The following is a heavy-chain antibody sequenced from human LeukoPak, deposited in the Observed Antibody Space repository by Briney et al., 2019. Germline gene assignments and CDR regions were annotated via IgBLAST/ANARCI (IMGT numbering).Heavy chain of an antibody. CDR1: GFTFSSYS. D-gene: IGHD3-3*01. Sequence: TGGSLRLSCAASGFTFSSYSMNLVRQAPGKGLEWVSSISSSSSYIYYADSVKGRFTISRDNAKNSLYLQMNSLRAEDTAVYYCARGDDFWSATLRFDPWGQGTMVTVSS. CDR3: ARGDDFWSATLRFDP. J-gene: IGHJ3*01. V-gene: IGHV3-21*01. CDR2: ISSSSSYI.